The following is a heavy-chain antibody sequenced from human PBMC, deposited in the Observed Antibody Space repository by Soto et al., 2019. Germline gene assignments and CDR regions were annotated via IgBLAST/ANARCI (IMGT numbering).Heavy chain of an antibody. V-gene: IGHV3-21*01. CDR3: ARTLYYYDTGGYR. CDR1: GFTFSSYS. CDR2: ISSSSSYI. Sequence: GGSLRLSCAASGFTFSSYSMNWVRQAPGKGLEWVSSISSSSSYIYYADSVKGRFTISRDNAKNSLYLQMSSLRAEDTAVYYCARTLYYYDTGGYRWGQGTPVTVSS. D-gene: IGHD3-22*01. J-gene: IGHJ4*02.